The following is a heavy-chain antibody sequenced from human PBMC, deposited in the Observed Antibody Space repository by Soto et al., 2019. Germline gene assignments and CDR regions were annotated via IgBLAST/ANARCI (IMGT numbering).Heavy chain of an antibody. V-gene: IGHV1-46*03. D-gene: IGHD3-10*01. Sequence: ASVKVSCKASGYTFTSYYMHWVRQAPGQGLEWMGIINPSGGSTSYAQKFQGRVTMTRDTSTSTVYMELSSLRSEDTAVYYCASDFFGAGSPSEVYAIWRQGTMVTV. CDR1: GYTFTSYY. CDR3: ASDFFGAGSPSEVYAI. J-gene: IGHJ3*02. CDR2: INPSGGST.